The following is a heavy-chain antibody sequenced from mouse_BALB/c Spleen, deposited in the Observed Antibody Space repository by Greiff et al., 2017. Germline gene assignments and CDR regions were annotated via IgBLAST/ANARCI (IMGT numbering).Heavy chain of an antibody. Sequence: EVKLQESGPGLVKPSQSLSLTCSVTGYSITSGYYWNWIRQFPGNKLEWMGYISYDGSNNYNPSLKNRISITRDTSKNQFFLKLNSVTTEDTATYYCARDNNYDEAYWGQGTLVTVSA. CDR3: ARDNNYDEAY. D-gene: IGHD2-4*01. V-gene: IGHV3-6*02. J-gene: IGHJ3*01. CDR1: GYSITSGYY. CDR2: ISYDGSN.